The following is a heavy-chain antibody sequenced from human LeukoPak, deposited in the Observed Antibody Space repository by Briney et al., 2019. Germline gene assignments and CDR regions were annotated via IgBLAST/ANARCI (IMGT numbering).Heavy chain of an antibody. Sequence: GGSLRLSCAASGFTFSSYEMNWVRQAPGKGLEWVSYISSSGSTIYYADSVKGRFTISRDNAKNSLYPQMNSLRAEDTAVYYCASSSYDILTGYYRELDYWGQGTLVTVSS. CDR1: GFTFSSYE. J-gene: IGHJ4*02. D-gene: IGHD3-9*01. V-gene: IGHV3-48*03. CDR2: ISSSGSTI. CDR3: ASSSYDILTGYYRELDY.